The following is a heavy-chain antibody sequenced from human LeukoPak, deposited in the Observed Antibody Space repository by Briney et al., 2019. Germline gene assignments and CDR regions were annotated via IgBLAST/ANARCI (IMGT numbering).Heavy chain of an antibody. D-gene: IGHD3-16*01. V-gene: IGHV3-48*03. CDR1: GFTFSSYE. CDR3: AELGIMIGGV. CDR2: ISSSGSTV. J-gene: IGHJ6*04. Sequence: GGSLRLSCAASGFTFSSYEMNWVSQAAGKGLEWVSYISSSGSTVYYADSVKGRFTISRDNAKNSLYLQMNSLRAEDTAVYYCAELGIMIGGVWGKGTTVTISS.